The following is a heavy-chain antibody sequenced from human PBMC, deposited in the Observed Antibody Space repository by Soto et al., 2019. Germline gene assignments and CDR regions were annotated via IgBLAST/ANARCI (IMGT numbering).Heavy chain of an antibody. D-gene: IGHD4-4*01. V-gene: IGHV4-30-4*01. CDR2: IYNSGSA. CDR1: GGSISSGDYY. J-gene: IGHJ5*02. Sequence: SETLSLTCTVSGGSISSGDYYWSWIRQPPGKGLEWIGYIYNSGSAYYNPSLKSRVTISVDTSKNQSSLKLSSVTAADTAMFYCARASNYTWFDPWGQGTLVTVSS. CDR3: ARASNYTWFDP.